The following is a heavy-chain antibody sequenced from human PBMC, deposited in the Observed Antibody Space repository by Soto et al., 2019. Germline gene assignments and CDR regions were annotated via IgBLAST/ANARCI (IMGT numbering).Heavy chain of an antibody. D-gene: IGHD3-16*01. J-gene: IGHJ5*02. V-gene: IGHV3-23*01. Sequence: GGSLRLSCAASGFTFINYAMTWVRQAPGKGLEWVSGISGNGDSTYYADSVKGRFTISRDNSKNTLFLQMNSLRAEDTAVYYCAKAWGWFDPWGQGTLVTVSS. CDR2: ISGNGDST. CDR1: GFTFINYA. CDR3: AKAWGWFDP.